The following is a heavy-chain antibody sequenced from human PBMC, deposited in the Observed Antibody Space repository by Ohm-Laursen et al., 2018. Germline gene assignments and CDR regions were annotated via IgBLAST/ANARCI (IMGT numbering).Heavy chain of an antibody. CDR3: ARTQANYYYFDY. D-gene: IGHD4/OR15-4a*01. CDR2: INHSGST. Sequence: SDTLSLTCAVYGGSFSGYYWSWIRQPPGKGPEWIGEINHSGSTNYNPSLKSRVTISVDTSKNQFSLKLTSVAAADTAVYYCARTQANYYYFDYWGQGALVTVSS. CDR1: GGSFSGYY. V-gene: IGHV4-34*01. J-gene: IGHJ4*02.